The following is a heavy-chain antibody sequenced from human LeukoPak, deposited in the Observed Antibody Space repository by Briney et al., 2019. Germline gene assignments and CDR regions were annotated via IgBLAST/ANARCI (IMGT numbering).Heavy chain of an antibody. Sequence: GGSLRLSCAASGFTFSTYHMNWVRQAPGKGLEWVSSISTSSIYIYYADSVKGRFAISRDNAKNSLYLQMNSLRAEDTAVYYCARNNDDFWNGYYYYYMDVWGKGTTVTVSS. CDR3: ARNNDDFWNGYYYYYMDV. J-gene: IGHJ6*03. CDR1: GFTFSTYH. CDR2: ISTSSIYI. D-gene: IGHD3-3*01. V-gene: IGHV3-21*04.